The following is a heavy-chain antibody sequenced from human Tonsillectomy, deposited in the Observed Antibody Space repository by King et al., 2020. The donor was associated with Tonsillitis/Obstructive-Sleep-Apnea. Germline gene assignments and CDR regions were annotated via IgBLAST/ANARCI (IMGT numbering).Heavy chain of an antibody. J-gene: IGHJ6*03. CDR2: IFSNDEK. CDR1: GLSLSNARMG. V-gene: IGHV2-26*01. CDR3: ARIGGSYYAYYYMDV. D-gene: IGHD1-26*01. Sequence: TLKESGPVLVKPTETLTLTCTVSGLSLSNARMGVSWIRQPPGKALEWLAHIFSNDEKSYNTSLKSRLTISKDTSKSQVVLTMTNMDPVDTATYYCARIGGSYYAYYYMDVWGKGTTVTVSS.